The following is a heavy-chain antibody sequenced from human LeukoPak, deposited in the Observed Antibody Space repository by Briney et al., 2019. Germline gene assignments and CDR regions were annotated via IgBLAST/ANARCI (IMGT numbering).Heavy chain of an antibody. J-gene: IGHJ6*03. Sequence: SETLSLTCTVSGGSISSYYWSWIRQPPGKGLEWIGYIYYSGSTNYKSSLKSRVTISVDTSKNQFSLKLSSVTAADTAVYYCARVVSNYAPGISYYYMDVWGKGTTVTVSS. CDR2: IYYSGST. V-gene: IGHV4-59*12. D-gene: IGHD4-11*01. CDR1: GGSISSYY. CDR3: ARVVSNYAPGISYYYMDV.